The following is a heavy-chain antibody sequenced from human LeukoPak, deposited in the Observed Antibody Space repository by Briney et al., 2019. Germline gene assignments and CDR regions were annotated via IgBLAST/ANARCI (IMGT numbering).Heavy chain of an antibody. D-gene: IGHD3-10*01. CDR3: ASYGPGPY. J-gene: IGHJ4*02. CDR1: GGSISSYY. Sequence: ASETLSLTCTVSGGSISSYYWSWIRQPPGKGLEWIGEINHSGSTNYNPSLKSRVTISVDTSKNQFSLKLSSVTAADTAVYYCASYGPGPYWGQGTLVTVSS. V-gene: IGHV4-34*01. CDR2: INHSGST.